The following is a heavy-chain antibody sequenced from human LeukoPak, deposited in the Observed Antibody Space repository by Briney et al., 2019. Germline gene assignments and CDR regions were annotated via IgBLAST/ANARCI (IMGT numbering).Heavy chain of an antibody. V-gene: IGHV3-48*04. D-gene: IGHD6-19*01. J-gene: IGHJ4*02. CDR3: VAGSGWRF. Sequence: GGSLRLSCAASGFSFSSRNMNWVRQAPGKGLEWVSYISASTSSIYYADSVKGRFTISRDIGKNSLYLQMNSLRAEDTAVYYCVAGSGWRFWGQGTLVTVSS. CDR2: ISASTSSI. CDR1: GFSFSSRN.